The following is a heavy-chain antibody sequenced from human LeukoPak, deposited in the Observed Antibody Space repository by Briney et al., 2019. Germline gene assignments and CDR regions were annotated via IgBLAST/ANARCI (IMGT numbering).Heavy chain of an antibody. J-gene: IGHJ4*02. Sequence: GGSLRLSCATSGITFRDYWMSWVRQAPGKGLEWVANINEDGSDKNYVDSVKGRFTISRDNAKNSLYLEMNSLRAEDTAVYYCTRDRWLDYWGQGTLVTVSS. CDR1: GITFRDYW. CDR2: INEDGSDK. CDR3: TRDRWLDY. V-gene: IGHV3-7*01. D-gene: IGHD4-23*01.